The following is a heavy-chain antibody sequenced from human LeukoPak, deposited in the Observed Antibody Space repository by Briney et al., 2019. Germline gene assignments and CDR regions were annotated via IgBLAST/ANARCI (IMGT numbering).Heavy chain of an antibody. Sequence: SETLSLTCTVSGGSISGSRYSWGWIRQPPGKGLEWIGSIFYSGSTYYNPSLKSRVTISVDTSKNQFSLKLSSVTAADTALYYCASQYNLLVVAATPYYFDYWGQGTLVTVSS. V-gene: IGHV4-39*01. D-gene: IGHD2-15*01. J-gene: IGHJ4*02. CDR1: GGSISGSRYS. CDR3: ASQYNLLVVAATPYYFDY. CDR2: IFYSGST.